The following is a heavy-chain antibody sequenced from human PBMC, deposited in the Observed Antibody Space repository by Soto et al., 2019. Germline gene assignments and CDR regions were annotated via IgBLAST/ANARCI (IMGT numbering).Heavy chain of an antibody. CDR3: ARDLRYYDFWSGPT. V-gene: IGHV3-21*01. J-gene: IGHJ5*02. CDR1: GFTFSSDS. CDR2: ISSSSYYT. D-gene: IGHD3-3*01. Sequence: VGSLRLSSAASGFTFSSDSMNWVRQAPGKGLEWVSSISSSSYYTYYADSVKGRFTLSRDNAKNSLYLQMNSLRAEDTAVYYCARDLRYYDFWSGPTWGQGTLVTVSS.